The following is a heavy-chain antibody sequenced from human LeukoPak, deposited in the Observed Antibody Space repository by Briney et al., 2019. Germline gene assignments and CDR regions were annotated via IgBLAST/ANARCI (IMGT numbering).Heavy chain of an antibody. CDR1: GGSISSGGYY. CDR3: ATTYYYDSSGYYVDDY. V-gene: IGHV4-31*03. J-gene: IGHJ4*02. CDR2: IYYSGST. D-gene: IGHD3-22*01. Sequence: SQTLSLTCTVSGGSISSGGYYWSWIRQHPGKGLEWIGYIYYSGSTYYNPSLKSRVTISVDTSKNQFSLKLSSVTAADTAVYYCATTYYYDSSGYYVDDYWDQGTLVTVSS.